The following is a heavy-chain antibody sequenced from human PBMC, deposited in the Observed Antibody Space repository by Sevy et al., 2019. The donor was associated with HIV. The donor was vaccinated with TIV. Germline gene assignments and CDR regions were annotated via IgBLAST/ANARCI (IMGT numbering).Heavy chain of an antibody. CDR1: GVTFSDYY. CDR2: ISTSSSHT. CDR3: AKDLTERYSTSSGDFDY. Sequence: GGSLRLSCTASGVTFSDYYMSWIRQAPGKGLEWVSYISTSSSHTNYPDSVKGRFTISRDNSKNTLYLQMNSLRVKDTAMYYCAKDLTERYSTSSGDFDYWGQGSLVTVSS. D-gene: IGHD6-6*01. V-gene: IGHV3-11*06. J-gene: IGHJ4*02.